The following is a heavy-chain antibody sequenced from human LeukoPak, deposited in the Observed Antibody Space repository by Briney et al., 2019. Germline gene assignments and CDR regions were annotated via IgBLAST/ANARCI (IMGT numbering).Heavy chain of an antibody. CDR2: ISSSSCYI. Sequence: GGSLRLSCAASGFTFSSYSMNWVRQAPGKGLEWVSSISSSSCYIYYADSVKGRFTISRDNAKNSLYLQMNNLRAEDTAVYYCARVSGGYPLYYFDYWGQGTLVTVSS. CDR1: GFTFSSYS. CDR3: ARVSGGYPLYYFDY. J-gene: IGHJ4*02. V-gene: IGHV3-21*01. D-gene: IGHD2-8*02.